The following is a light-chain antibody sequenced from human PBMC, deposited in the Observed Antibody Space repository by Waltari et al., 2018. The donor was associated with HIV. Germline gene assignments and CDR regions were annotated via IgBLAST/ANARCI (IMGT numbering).Light chain of an antibody. Sequence: QSVLTQPPSVSAPPGQKVPISCPGSGPNLGNNNVTGYQQLPGTAPKLLIYDNNKRPSGIPDRFSGSKSGTSATLGITGLQTGDEADYYCGTWDSSLSALFGGGTKLTVL. CDR2: DNN. J-gene: IGLJ2*01. CDR3: GTWDSSLSAL. CDR1: GPNLGNNN. V-gene: IGLV1-51*01.